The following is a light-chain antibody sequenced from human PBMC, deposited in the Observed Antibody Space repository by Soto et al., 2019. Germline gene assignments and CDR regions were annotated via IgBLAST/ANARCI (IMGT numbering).Light chain of an antibody. CDR2: DAS. J-gene: IGKJ4*02. CDR3: QQRSNWPFT. V-gene: IGKV3D-11*01. Sequence: EIVLTQSPATLSLSPGERATLSCRASQGVSRYLAWYQQKPGQAPRLLIYDASNRATGIPARFSGSGPGTDFTLTIRSLEPEDFAVYYWQQRSNWPFTFGGGTKVEFK. CDR1: QGVSRY.